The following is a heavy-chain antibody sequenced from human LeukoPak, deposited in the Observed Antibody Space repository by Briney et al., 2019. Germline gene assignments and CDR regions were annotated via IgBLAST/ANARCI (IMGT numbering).Heavy chain of an antibody. Sequence: GGSLRLSCAASGFNFDDYGMTWVRQAPGRGLERVSGVNWSGSSTNYADSVKGRFTISRDSATNSLYLQMNSLRAEDTALYYCARAHNYDGRDYYYAFSDYWGQGTLVTVSS. D-gene: IGHD3-22*01. CDR1: GFNFDDYG. V-gene: IGHV3-20*04. J-gene: IGHJ4*02. CDR2: VNWSGSST. CDR3: ARAHNYDGRDYYYAFSDY.